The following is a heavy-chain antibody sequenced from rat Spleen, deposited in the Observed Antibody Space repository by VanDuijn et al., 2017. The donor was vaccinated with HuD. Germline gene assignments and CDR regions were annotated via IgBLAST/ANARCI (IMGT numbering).Heavy chain of an antibody. CDR2: ISTGGGSS. CDR3: VKDRDGGYAMDA. J-gene: IGHJ2*01. D-gene: IGHD1-11*01. V-gene: IGHV5-27*01. CDR1: GFTFSNYY. Sequence: EVQLVESDGGLVQPGRSLKLSCAASGFTFSNYYMAWVRQAPTKGLEWVAYISTGGGSSYYPDSVKGRFTISRDNAENTVYLQMNSLRSEDTATYYCVKDRDGGYAMDAWGQGVMVTVSS.